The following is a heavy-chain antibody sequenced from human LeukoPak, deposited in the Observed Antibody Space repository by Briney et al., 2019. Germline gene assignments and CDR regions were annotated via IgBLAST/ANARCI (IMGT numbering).Heavy chain of an antibody. J-gene: IGHJ4*02. D-gene: IGHD2-2*01. V-gene: IGHV4-59*11. Sequence: PSETLSLTCTVGGGSLSGHYWGWLRQPPGKGLELVGHIYYTGPTFYNPSLNSRVTITLDTSRNQFSLRLTSVIAADTAVYYCARFSWGCSTASCYLTNWGQGALVTVSS. CDR3: ARFSWGCSTASCYLTN. CDR1: GGSLSGHY. CDR2: IYYTGPT.